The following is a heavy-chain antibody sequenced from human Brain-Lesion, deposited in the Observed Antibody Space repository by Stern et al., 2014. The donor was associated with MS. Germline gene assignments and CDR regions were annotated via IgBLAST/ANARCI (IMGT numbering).Heavy chain of an antibody. J-gene: IGHJ3*02. V-gene: IGHV4-39*01. CDR2: VYYSGSP. CDR3: ARRSSVHLDAFDI. CDR1: GGSFSDSCYY. D-gene: IGHD3-22*01. Sequence: QVQLQESGPGLVQPSESLSLPCTVSGGSFSDSCYYWVFIRQPPGQGLAWIGRVYYSGSPVDNPTRRSRITMSEDTSTNKFSLKLRSVTAADTAVYYCARRSSVHLDAFDIWGQGTMVTVSS.